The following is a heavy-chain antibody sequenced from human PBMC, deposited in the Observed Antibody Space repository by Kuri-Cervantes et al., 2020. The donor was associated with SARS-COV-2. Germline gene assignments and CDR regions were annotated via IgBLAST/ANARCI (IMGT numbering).Heavy chain of an antibody. CDR1: GFTFSSYS. D-gene: IGHD1-26*01. V-gene: IGHV3-21*01. CDR2: ISSSSSYI. Sequence: ETLSLTCAASGFTFSSYSMNWVRQAPGKGLEWVSSISSSSSYIYYADSVKGRFTISRDNAKNSLYLQMNSLRAEDTAVYYCARASGVGATLDHYYYYYMDVWGKGTTVTVSS. CDR3: ARASGVGATLDHYYYYYMDV. J-gene: IGHJ6*03.